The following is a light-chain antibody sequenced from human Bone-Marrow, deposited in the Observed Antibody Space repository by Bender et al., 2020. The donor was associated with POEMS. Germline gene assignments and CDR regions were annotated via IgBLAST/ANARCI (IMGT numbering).Light chain of an antibody. V-gene: IGLV2-14*03. CDR2: DVS. J-gene: IGLJ1*01. Sequence: QSALTQPASASGSPGQSIIISCIGSSSYVGGYDYVSWYQQRPGKAPKLIMYDVSSRPSGISFRFSGSKSGNTASLTISGLQPEDEADYYCSSYTSGTSLVVFGTGTQVTVL. CDR3: SSYTSGTSLVV. CDR1: SSYVGGYDY.